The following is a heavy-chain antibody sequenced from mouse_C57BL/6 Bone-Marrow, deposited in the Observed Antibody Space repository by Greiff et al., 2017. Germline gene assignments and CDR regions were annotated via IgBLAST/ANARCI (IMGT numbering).Heavy chain of an antibody. CDR2: IYPGSGST. CDR3: ARLITTVGYCDY. CDR1: GYTFTSYW. Sequence: VQLQQPGAELVKPGASVKMSCKASGYTFTSYWITWVKQRPGQGLEWIGDIYPGSGSTNYNEKFKSKATLTVDTSYSTAYRTLSSLTSEDSAVYYCARLITTVGYCDYWGQGTTLTVSS. D-gene: IGHD1-1*01. V-gene: IGHV1-55*01. J-gene: IGHJ2*01.